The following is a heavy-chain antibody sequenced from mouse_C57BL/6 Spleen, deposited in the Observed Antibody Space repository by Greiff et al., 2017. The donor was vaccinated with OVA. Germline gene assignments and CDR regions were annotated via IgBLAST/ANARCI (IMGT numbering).Heavy chain of an antibody. V-gene: IGHV7-3*01. CDR1: GFTFTDYY. J-gene: IGHJ1*03. D-gene: IGHD1-1*01. CDR2: IRNKANGYTT. Sequence: EVMLVESGGGLVQPGGSLSLSCAASGFTFTDYYMSWVRQPPGKALEWLGFIRNKANGYTTEYSASVKGRFTISRDNSQRILYLQMNALRAEDSATYYCARYPYYYGSSYWYFDVWGTGTTVTVSS. CDR3: ARYPYYYGSSYWYFDV.